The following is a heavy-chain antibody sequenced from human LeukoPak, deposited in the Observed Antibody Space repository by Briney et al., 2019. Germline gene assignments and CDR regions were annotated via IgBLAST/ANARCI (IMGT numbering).Heavy chain of an antibody. V-gene: IGHV5-51*01. D-gene: IGHD2-15*01. J-gene: IGHJ4*02. Sequence: GESLKISCKISGYRLTNNWIGWVRQVPGKGLEWVGLIYPGDSDTRYSPSFQGQVTISADKSISTAYLQWSSLKASDTAMYYCARLGYCSGGSCYYLFDYWGQGTLVTVSS. CDR1: GYRLTNNW. CDR2: IYPGDSDT. CDR3: ARLGYCSGGSCYYLFDY.